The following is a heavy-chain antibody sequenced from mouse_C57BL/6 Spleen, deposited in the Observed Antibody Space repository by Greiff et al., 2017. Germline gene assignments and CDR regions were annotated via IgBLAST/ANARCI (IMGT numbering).Heavy chain of an antibody. J-gene: IGHJ4*01. V-gene: IGHV3-6*01. CDR3: AREGIYYYGSSLYAMDY. CDR2: ISYDGSN. CDR1: GYSITSGYY. D-gene: IGHD1-1*01. Sequence: EVKLMESGPGLVKPSQSLSLTCSVTGYSITSGYYWNWIRQFPGNKLEWMGYISYDGSNNYNPSLKNRISITRDTSKNQFFLKLNSVTTEDTATYYCAREGIYYYGSSLYAMDYWGQGTSVTVSS.